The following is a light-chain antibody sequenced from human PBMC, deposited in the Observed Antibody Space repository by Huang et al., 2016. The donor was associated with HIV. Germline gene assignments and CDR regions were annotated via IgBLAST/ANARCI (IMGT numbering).Light chain of an antibody. V-gene: IGKV3-11*01. J-gene: IGKJ5*01. CDR3: QQRRTWPPVT. CDR2: DAS. CDR1: QSISNY. Sequence: EIVLTQSPATLSLSPGERATLSCRASQSISNYLIWYQQKPGQAPRHLIHDASNRATGIPAGFSGRGSGTNFTLTINNWEPEDFAIYFCQQRRTWPPVTFGQGTRLDI.